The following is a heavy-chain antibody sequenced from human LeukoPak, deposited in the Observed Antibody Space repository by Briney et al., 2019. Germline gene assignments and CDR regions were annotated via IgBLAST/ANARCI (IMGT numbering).Heavy chain of an antibody. CDR2: INHSGST. Sequence: SETLSLTCAVYGGSFSGYYWSWIRQPPGKGLEWIGEINHSGSTNYNPSLKSRVTISVDTSKNQFSLKLSSVTAADTAVYYCARVLVYCSGGSCTIAGEFDYWGQGTLVTVSS. D-gene: IGHD2-15*01. CDR3: ARVLVYCSGGSCTIAGEFDY. CDR1: GGSFSGYY. V-gene: IGHV4-34*01. J-gene: IGHJ4*02.